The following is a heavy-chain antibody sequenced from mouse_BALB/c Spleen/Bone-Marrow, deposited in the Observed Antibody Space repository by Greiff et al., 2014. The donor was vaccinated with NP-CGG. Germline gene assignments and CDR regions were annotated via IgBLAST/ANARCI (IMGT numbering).Heavy chain of an antibody. J-gene: IGHJ4*01. CDR2: INPSNGGT. V-gene: IGHV1S81*02. Sequence: VKLVESGAELVKPGASVKLSCKASGYTFTSYYMCWVKQRPGQGLEWIGEINPSNGGTNFNEKFKSKATLTVDKSSSTAYMSLRSLTSEDSAVYYCTRSRRAMDHWGQGTSVTVSS. CDR3: TRSRRAMDH. D-gene: IGHD2-12*01. CDR1: GYTFTSYY.